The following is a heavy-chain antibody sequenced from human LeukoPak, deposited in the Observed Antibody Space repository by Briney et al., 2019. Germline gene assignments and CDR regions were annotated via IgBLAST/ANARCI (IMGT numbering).Heavy chain of an antibody. CDR2: IYYSGST. J-gene: IGHJ4*02. V-gene: IGHV4-30-4*01. CDR3: ARVVPAANGVHKHFDY. CDR1: GGSISSGDYY. Sequence: SQTLSLTCTVSGGSISSGDYYWSWIRQPPGKGLEWIGYIYYSGSTYYNPSLKRRVTISVDTSKNQFSLKLSSVTAADTAVYYCARVVPAANGVHKHFDYWGQGTLVTVSS. D-gene: IGHD2-2*01.